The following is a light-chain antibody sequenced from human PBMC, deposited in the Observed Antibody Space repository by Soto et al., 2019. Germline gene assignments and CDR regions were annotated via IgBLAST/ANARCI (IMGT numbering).Light chain of an antibody. CDR3: QQRLNWPLT. J-gene: IGKJ4*01. Sequence: EILLTQSPVTLSLSPGERALLSCRASQSVSYFFASYKQKPGQAPRLLIYDASKRATGIPARVSGSASGTDFTRTISSLEPEDFAVYSCQQRLNWPLTFGGGTPVEL. V-gene: IGKV3-11*01. CDR2: DAS. CDR1: QSVSYF.